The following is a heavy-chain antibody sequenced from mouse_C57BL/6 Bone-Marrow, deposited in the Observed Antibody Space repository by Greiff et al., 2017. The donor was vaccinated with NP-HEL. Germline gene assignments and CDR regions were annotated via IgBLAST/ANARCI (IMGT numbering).Heavy chain of an antibody. CDR1: GYTFTDHT. CDR3: ARNYGSSWSDWYFDV. D-gene: IGHD1-1*01. J-gene: IGHJ1*03. CDR2: IYPRDGST. Sequence: VHLVESDAELVKPGASVKISCKVSGYTFTDHTIHWMKQRPEQGLEWIGYIYPRDGSTKYNEKFKGKATLTADKYSSTAYMQLNSLTSEDSAVYFCARNYGSSWSDWYFDVWGTGTTVTVSS. V-gene: IGHV1-78*01.